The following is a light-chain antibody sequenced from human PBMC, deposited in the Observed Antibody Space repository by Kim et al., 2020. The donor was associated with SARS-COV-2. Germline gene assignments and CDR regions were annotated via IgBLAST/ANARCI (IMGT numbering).Light chain of an antibody. Sequence: QRVTISCTGSISNIGAGYDVHWYQQLPGTAPKLLIYGNSNRPSGVPDRFSGSKSGTSASLAITGLQAEDEADYYCQSYDSSLSGYVFGTGTKVTVL. CDR2: GNS. CDR1: ISNIGAGYD. J-gene: IGLJ1*01. CDR3: QSYDSSLSGYV. V-gene: IGLV1-40*01.